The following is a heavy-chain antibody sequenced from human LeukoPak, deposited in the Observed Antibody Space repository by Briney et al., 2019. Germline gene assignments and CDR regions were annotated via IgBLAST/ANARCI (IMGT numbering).Heavy chain of an antibody. V-gene: IGHV4-39*01. D-gene: IGHD6-19*01. Sequence: ASETLSLTCTVSGAISSSSYYWGWIRQPPGKGLEWIGSLFYSGSTYYNPSLKSRGTISVDTSKNQFSLKLTSVTAADTAVYYCARHYSGWYNYFDYWGQGTLVTVSS. J-gene: IGHJ4*02. CDR2: LFYSGST. CDR1: GAISSSSYY. CDR3: ARHYSGWYNYFDY.